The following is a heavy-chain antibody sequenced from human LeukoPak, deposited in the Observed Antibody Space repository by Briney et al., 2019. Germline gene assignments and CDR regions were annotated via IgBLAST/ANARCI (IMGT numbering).Heavy chain of an antibody. CDR1: GGSISSSSYY. CDR2: IYYSGST. D-gene: IGHD6-13*01. J-gene: IGHJ4*02. V-gene: IGHV4-39*07. Sequence: SETLSLTCTVSGGSISSSSYYWGWIRQPPGKGLEWIGSIYYSGSTYYNPSLKSRVTISVDTSKNQFSLKLSSVTAADTAIYYCARGVIAAGGNDFDYWGQGTLVTVSS. CDR3: ARGVIAAGGNDFDY.